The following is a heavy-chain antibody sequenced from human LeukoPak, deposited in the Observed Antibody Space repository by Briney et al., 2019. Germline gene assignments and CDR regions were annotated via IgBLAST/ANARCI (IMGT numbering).Heavy chain of an antibody. D-gene: IGHD3-22*01. V-gene: IGHV4-30-2*01. Sequence: SETLSLTCTVSGASISSGGYSWSWIRQPPGKGLEWIGYIYHSGSTYYNPSLKSRVTISVDRSKNQFSLKLSSVTAADTAVYYCASGARDYYDSSGPRSWFDPWGQGTLVTVSS. CDR2: IYHSGST. CDR3: ASGARDYYDSSGPRSWFDP. J-gene: IGHJ5*02. CDR1: GASISSGGYS.